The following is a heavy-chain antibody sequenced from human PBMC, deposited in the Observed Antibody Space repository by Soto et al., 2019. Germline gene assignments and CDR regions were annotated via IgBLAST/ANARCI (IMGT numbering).Heavy chain of an antibody. CDR2: FYYSGAA. D-gene: IGHD6-19*01. CDR3: TDMLGPWLPRD. Sequence: QLQLQESGPGLVKPSETLSLTCTVSGGSISGSRYYWGWIRQPPGKGLEWIGTFYYSGAAYYNPSLKSRVTISVDTSRNQFSMKLNSVTAADTAVYYCTDMLGPWLPRDWGQGTVVTVSS. V-gene: IGHV4-39*01. CDR1: GGSISGSRYY. J-gene: IGHJ4*02.